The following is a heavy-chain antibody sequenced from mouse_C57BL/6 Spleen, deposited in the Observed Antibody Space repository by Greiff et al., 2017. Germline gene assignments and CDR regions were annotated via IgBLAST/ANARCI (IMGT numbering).Heavy chain of an antibody. D-gene: IGHD4-1*01. CDR3: ARQGTGTKNFDV. Sequence: EVQLQESGGDLVKPGGSLKLSCAASGFTFSSYGMSWVRQTPDKRLEWVATISSGGSYTYYPDSVKGRFTISRDNAKNTLYLQMSSLKSEDTAMYYCARQGTGTKNFDVWGTGTTVTVSS. CDR1: GFTFSSYG. CDR2: ISSGGSYT. J-gene: IGHJ1*03. V-gene: IGHV5-6*01.